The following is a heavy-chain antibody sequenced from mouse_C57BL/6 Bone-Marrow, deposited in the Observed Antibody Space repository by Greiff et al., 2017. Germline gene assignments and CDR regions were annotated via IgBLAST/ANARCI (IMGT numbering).Heavy chain of an antibody. CDR1: GFTFSSYA. J-gene: IGHJ4*01. D-gene: IGHD1-1*01. V-gene: IGHV5-4*03. Sequence: EVKLMESGGGLVKPGGSLKLSCAASGFTFSSYAMSWVRQTPEKRLEWVATISDGGSYTYYPDNVKGRFTISRDNAKNNLYLQMNHLKSEDTAMYYGARFYGSVIFYYAMDYWGQGTSVTVSS. CDR3: ARFYGSVIFYYAMDY. CDR2: ISDGGSYT.